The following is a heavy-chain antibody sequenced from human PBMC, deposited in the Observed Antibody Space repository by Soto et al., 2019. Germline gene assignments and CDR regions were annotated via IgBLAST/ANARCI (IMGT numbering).Heavy chain of an antibody. CDR1: GYTFTSYY. CDR2: INPSGGST. V-gene: IGHV1-46*01. Sequence: ASVKVSCKASGYTFTSYYMHWVRQAPGQGLEWMGIINPSGGSTSYAQKFQGRVTMTRDTSTSTVYVELSSLRSEDTAVYYCARRGIETGYYYYGMDVWGQGTTVTVSS. J-gene: IGHJ6*02. CDR3: ARRGIETGYYYYGMDV.